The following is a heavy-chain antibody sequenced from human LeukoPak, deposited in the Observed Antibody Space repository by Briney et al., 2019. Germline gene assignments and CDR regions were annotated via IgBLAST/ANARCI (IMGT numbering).Heavy chain of an antibody. J-gene: IGHJ4*02. V-gene: IGHV4-38-2*02. D-gene: IGHD5-12*01. Sequence: PSETLSLTCTVSGYSISSGYYWGWIRQPPGKGLEWIGSIYHSGSTYYNPSLKSRVTISVDTSKNQFSLKLSSVTAADTAVYYCARDPRGYPYYFDYWGQGTLVTVSS. CDR1: GYSISSGYY. CDR2: IYHSGST. CDR3: ARDPRGYPYYFDY.